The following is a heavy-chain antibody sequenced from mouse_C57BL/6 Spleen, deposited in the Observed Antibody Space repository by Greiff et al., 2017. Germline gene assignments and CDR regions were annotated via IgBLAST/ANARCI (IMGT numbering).Heavy chain of an antibody. CDR3: TREDSNGPYAMDY. J-gene: IGHJ4*01. D-gene: IGHD2-5*01. CDR2: IDPETGGT. V-gene: IGHV1-15*01. Sequence: QVQLKQSGAELVRPGASVTLSCKASGYTFTDYEMHWVKQTPVHGLEWIGAIDPETGGTAYNQKFKGKAILTADKSSSTAYMELRSLTSEDSAVYYCTREDSNGPYAMDYWGQGTSVTVSS. CDR1: GYTFTDYE.